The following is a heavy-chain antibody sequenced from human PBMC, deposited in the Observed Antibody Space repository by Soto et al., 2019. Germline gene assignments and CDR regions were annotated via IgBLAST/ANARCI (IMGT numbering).Heavy chain of an antibody. J-gene: IGHJ4*02. CDR2: VSGSGGNT. D-gene: IGHD6-13*01. CDR1: GFTFSNYA. V-gene: IGHV3-23*01. CDR3: AKVNLFVSAAAGRGPFDY. Sequence: VQLLESGGGLVQPGGSLRLSCAASGFTFSNYAMSWVRQAPGKGLEWVSAVSGSGGNTYYADSVQGRFTISRDNSKNMLNLQMKSLRAEDTAVYYCAKVNLFVSAAAGRGPFDYWGQGTLVTVSS.